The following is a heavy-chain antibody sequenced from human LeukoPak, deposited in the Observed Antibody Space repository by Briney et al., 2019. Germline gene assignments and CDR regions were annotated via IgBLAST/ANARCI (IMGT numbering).Heavy chain of an antibody. CDR2: IYTSGST. CDR1: GGSISSYY. Sequence: PSETLSLTCTVSGGSISSYYWSWIRQPAGKGLEWIGRIYTSGSTNYNPSLKSRVTMSVDTSKNQFSLKLSSVTAADTAVYYCARDKGATVTTAEGRPYYYYYMDVWGKGTTVAISS. V-gene: IGHV4-4*07. D-gene: IGHD4-17*01. J-gene: IGHJ6*03. CDR3: ARDKGATVTTAEGRPYYYYYMDV.